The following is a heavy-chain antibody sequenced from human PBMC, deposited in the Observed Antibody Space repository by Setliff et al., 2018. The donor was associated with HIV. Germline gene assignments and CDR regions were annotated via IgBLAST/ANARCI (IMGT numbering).Heavy chain of an antibody. Sequence: TGGSLRLSCTVSGFTVSSNYMTWVRQAPGKGLEWVALMYDGGSTYYADSLKGRFTITRDISKNTLDLQMNSLRVDDTAVYYCAKGSGFYDYWGQGTLVTVS. CDR2: MYDGGST. D-gene: IGHD3-22*01. CDR3: AKGSGFYDY. CDR1: GFTVSSNY. V-gene: IGHV3-53*01. J-gene: IGHJ4*02.